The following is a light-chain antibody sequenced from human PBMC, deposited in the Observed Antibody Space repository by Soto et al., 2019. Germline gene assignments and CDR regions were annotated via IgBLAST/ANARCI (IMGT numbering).Light chain of an antibody. CDR3: TSYAGGNNV. CDR2: EVN. CDR1: SSDVGGYNY. Sequence: SALPQPPSASGSPGQSVTISCTGTSSDVGGYNYVSWYQQHPGKVPKLMVYEVNKRPSGVPDRFSGSKSGNTASLTVSGLQAEDEADYYCTSYAGGNNVFGTGTKLTVL. J-gene: IGLJ1*01. V-gene: IGLV2-8*01.